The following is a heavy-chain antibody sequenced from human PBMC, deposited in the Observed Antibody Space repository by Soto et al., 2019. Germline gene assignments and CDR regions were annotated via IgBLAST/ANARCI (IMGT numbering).Heavy chain of an antibody. CDR2: MKEDGSEK. V-gene: IGHV3-7*01. J-gene: IGHJ4*02. D-gene: IGHD3-16*01. CDR1: GFTFRHYW. CDR3: ARGGSESDY. Sequence: EVQLVESGGDLVQPGGSLRLSCAASGFTFRHYWMTWVRQAPGKGLEWVANMKEDGSEKNYVDSVKGRFTISRDNAKNSLYLQMNSLRAEDTAIYYCARGGSESDYWGQGTLVTVSS.